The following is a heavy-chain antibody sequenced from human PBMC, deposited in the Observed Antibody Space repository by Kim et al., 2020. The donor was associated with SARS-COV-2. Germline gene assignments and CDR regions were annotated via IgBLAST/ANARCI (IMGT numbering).Heavy chain of an antibody. CDR1: GFTVSSNY. CDR2: IYSGGST. D-gene: IGHD5-18*01. Sequence: GGSLRLSCAASGFTVSSNYMSWVRQAPGKGLEWVSVIYSGGSTYYADSVKGRFTISRHNSKNTLYLQMNSLRAEDTAVYYCARDNSGYSYGSAGAFDIWGQGTMVTVSS. J-gene: IGHJ3*02. CDR3: ARDNSGYSYGSAGAFDI. V-gene: IGHV3-53*04.